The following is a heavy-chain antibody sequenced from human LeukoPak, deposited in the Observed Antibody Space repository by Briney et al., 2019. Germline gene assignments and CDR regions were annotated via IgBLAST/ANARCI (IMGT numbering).Heavy chain of an antibody. CDR3: ARYCSSTSCAPAYYYYGMDV. V-gene: IGHV3-9*01. D-gene: IGHD2-2*01. CDR2: ISWNSGSI. CDR1: GFTFDDYA. Sequence: GGSLRLSCAASGFTFDDYAMHWVRQAPGKGLEWVSGISWNSGSIGYADSVKGRFIISRDNAKNSLYLQMNSLRAEDTALYYCARYCSSTSCAPAYYYYGMDVWGQGTTVTVSS. J-gene: IGHJ6*02.